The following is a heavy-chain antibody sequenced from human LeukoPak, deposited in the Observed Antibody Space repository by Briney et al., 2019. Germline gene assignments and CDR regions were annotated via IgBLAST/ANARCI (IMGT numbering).Heavy chain of an antibody. CDR3: ARVAYCSSTSCPGAFDI. CDR1: GFTFSSYA. V-gene: IGHV3-30*04. D-gene: IGHD2-2*01. CDR2: ISYDGSNK. Sequence: GGSLRLSCAASGFTFSSYAMHWVRQAPGKGLEWVAVISYDGSNKYYADSVKGRFTISRDNSKNTLYLQMNSLRAEDTAVYYCARVAYCSSTSCPGAFDIWGQGTMVTVSS. J-gene: IGHJ3*02.